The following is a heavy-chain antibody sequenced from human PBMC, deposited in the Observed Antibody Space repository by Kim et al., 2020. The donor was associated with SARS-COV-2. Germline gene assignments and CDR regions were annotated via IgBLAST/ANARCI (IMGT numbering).Heavy chain of an antibody. CDR2: ISSDGSYK. Sequence: GGSLRLSCAASGFTFSAYAMLWVRQAPGKGLEWVAVISSDGSYKFYADSVKGRFTISRDSSKNTLYLQMNSLRAEDTAVYYCARPGVVGPTYWFDPWGQGTLVTVSS. V-gene: IGHV3-30*14. CDR1: GFTFSAYA. D-gene: IGHD1-26*01. CDR3: ARPGVVGPTYWFDP. J-gene: IGHJ5*02.